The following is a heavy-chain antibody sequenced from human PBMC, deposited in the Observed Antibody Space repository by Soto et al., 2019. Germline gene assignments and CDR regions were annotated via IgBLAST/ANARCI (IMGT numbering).Heavy chain of an antibody. D-gene: IGHD2-15*01. J-gene: IGHJ6*02. CDR2: IYHSGST. Sequence: PSETLSLTCTVSGGSISSGGYSWSWIRQPPGKGLEWIGYIYHSGSTYYNPSLKSRVTISVDRSKNQFSLKLSSVTAADTAVYYCAREKRTRVGDCSGGSCPGDGGNLLRGPKSHYYYYYYGMDVWGQGTTVTVSS. CDR3: AREKRTRVGDCSGGSCPGDGGNLLRGPKSHYYYYYYGMDV. CDR1: GGSISSGGYS. V-gene: IGHV4-30-2*01.